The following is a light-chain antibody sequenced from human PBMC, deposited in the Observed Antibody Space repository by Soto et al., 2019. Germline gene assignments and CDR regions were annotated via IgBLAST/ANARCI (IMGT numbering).Light chain of an antibody. CDR3: ATWDDNLHGPV. CDR1: ISDVGGYKY. J-gene: IGLJ3*02. CDR2: EVT. Sequence: QSALTQPASVSGSPGQSITISCTGTISDVGGYKYVSWYQQHPGKAPKLIIYEVTNRPSGVSIRFSGSKSGNTASLTISGLQAEDETDYYCATWDDNLHGPVFGGGTKLTVL. V-gene: IGLV2-14*01.